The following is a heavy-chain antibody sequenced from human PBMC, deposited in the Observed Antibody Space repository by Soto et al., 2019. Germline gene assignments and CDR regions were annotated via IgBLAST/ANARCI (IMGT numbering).Heavy chain of an antibody. Sequence: ASVKVSCKASGYDFTAYDINWVRQASGQGLEWMGWMNPINGATGSARRFQGRVSMTRNTATGTAYLELTSLRSDDSAVYYCGRAPRTREPARGTHYYFAMDVWGEGTTVSVSS. CDR3: GRAPRTREPARGTHYYFAMDV. J-gene: IGHJ6*04. D-gene: IGHD2-2*01. CDR2: MNPINGAT. CDR1: GYDFTAYD. V-gene: IGHV1-8*02.